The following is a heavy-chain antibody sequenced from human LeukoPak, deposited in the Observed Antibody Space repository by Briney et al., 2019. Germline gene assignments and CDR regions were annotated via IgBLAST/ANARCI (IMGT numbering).Heavy chain of an antibody. CDR2: IRYDGSKK. CDR3: AKDPMKTYCSSTSCYRIGSHWFDP. Sequence: GGSLRLSCAASGFTFSSYGMHWVRQAPGKGLEWVAFIRYDGSKKYYADSVKGRFTISRDNSKNTLYLQMNSLRAEDTAVYYCAKDPMKTYCSSTSCYRIGSHWFDPWGQGTLVTVSS. J-gene: IGHJ5*02. CDR1: GFTFSSYG. V-gene: IGHV3-30*02. D-gene: IGHD2-2*01.